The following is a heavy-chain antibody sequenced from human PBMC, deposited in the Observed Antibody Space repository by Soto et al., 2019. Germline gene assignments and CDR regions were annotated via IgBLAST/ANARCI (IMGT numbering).Heavy chain of an antibody. V-gene: IGHV3-23*01. J-gene: IGHJ6*02. Sequence: EVQMLESGGGLILPGGSLRLSCVASGFTFNAHAMTWVRQGPGMGLEWTSTISGDGKTTHYADSVKGRFTVSRDNSKNTLSLQMNSLRAEDTATYYCVKDWTCNKCPCLDVWGQGTTVTVSS. D-gene: IGHD3-3*01. CDR1: GFTFNAHA. CDR3: VKDWTCNKCPCLDV. CDR2: ISGDGKTT.